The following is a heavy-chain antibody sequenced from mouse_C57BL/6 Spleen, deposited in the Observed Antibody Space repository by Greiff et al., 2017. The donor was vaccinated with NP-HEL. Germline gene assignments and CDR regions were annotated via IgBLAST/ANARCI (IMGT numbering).Heavy chain of an antibody. CDR1: GFTFSDYY. J-gene: IGHJ2*01. Sequence: EVKLVESEGGLVQPGRSMKLSCTASGFTFSDYYMAWVRQVPEKGLEWVANINYDGSSTYYLDSLKSRFIISRDNAKNILYLQMSSLKSEDTATYYCARDQGYGSSLDYWGQGTTLTVSS. CDR2: INYDGSST. D-gene: IGHD1-1*01. V-gene: IGHV5-16*01. CDR3: ARDQGYGSSLDY.